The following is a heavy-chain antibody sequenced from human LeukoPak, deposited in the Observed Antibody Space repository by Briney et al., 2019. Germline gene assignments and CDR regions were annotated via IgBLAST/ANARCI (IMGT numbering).Heavy chain of an antibody. CDR3: ATIEPIDTAFDY. D-gene: IGHD5-18*01. J-gene: IGHJ4*02. Sequence: ASVKVSCKVSGYTLTELSMHWVRQAPGKGLEWMGGFDPEDGETIYAQKFQGRVTMTEDTSTDTAYMELSSLRSEDTAVYYCATIEPIDTAFDYWGQGTLVTVSS. V-gene: IGHV1-24*01. CDR2: FDPEDGET. CDR1: GYTLTELS.